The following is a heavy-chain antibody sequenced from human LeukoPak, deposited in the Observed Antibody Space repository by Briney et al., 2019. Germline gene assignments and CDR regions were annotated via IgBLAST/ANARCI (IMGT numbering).Heavy chain of an antibody. Sequence: GRSLRLSCAASGFTFDDYAMHWVRHAPGKGLERVSGISWNSGSIGYADSVKGRFTISRDNAKNSLYLQMNSLRAEDTALYYCAKAQGDSSFDYGGQGTLVTVSS. CDR2: ISWNSGSI. V-gene: IGHV3-9*01. D-gene: IGHD2-21*02. J-gene: IGHJ4*02. CDR1: GFTFDDYA. CDR3: AKAQGDSSFDY.